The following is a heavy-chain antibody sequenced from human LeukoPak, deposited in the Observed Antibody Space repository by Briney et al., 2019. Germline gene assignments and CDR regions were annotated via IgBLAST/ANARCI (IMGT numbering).Heavy chain of an antibody. CDR3: ARATAAGLGY. J-gene: IGHJ4*02. CDR2: ISYSGNT. Sequence: SKTLSLTCTVSGGSISSYYWSWIRQPPGKGLEWIGYISYSGNTNYNPSLKSRVTISVDTSKNQFSLKLSAVTAADTAVYYCARATAAGLGYWGQGTLVTVSS. D-gene: IGHD6-13*01. V-gene: IGHV4-59*01. CDR1: GGSISSYY.